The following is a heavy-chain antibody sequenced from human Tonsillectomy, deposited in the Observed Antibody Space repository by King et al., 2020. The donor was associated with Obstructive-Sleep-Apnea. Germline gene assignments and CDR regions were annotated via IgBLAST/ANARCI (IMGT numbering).Heavy chain of an antibody. CDR2: ISSTSSHT. V-gene: IGHV3-11*06. D-gene: IGHD1-26*01. CDR1: GFTFSVYY. Sequence: VQLVESGGGLVKPGGSLRLSCAASGFTFSVYYMNWIRQAPGKGLEWVSYISSTSSHTEYGDSVKGRFTISRDNSKNALYLQMRSLRAEDTAVYYCARDRGVGASGYDYWGQGTLVTVSS. J-gene: IGHJ4*02. CDR3: ARDRGVGASGYDY.